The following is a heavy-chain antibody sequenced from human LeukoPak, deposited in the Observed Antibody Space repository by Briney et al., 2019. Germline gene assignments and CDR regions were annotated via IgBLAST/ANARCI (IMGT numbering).Heavy chain of an antibody. CDR2: ISTSGSTI. Sequence: PGGSLRLSCAASGFTFSDYYMSWIRRAPGKGLEWVSYISTSGSTIYYADSVKGRFTISRDNAKNSLYLQMNSLRAEDTAVYYCARGYSSGPEYYFDYWGQGTLVTVSS. CDR1: GFTFSDYY. V-gene: IGHV3-11*04. CDR3: ARGYSSGPEYYFDY. J-gene: IGHJ4*02. D-gene: IGHD6-19*01.